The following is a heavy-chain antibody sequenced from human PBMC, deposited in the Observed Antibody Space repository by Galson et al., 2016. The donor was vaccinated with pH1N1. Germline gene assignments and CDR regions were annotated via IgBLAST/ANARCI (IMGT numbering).Heavy chain of an antibody. CDR1: GGSFRNNA. J-gene: IGHJ4*01. CDR2: ILPIFGIA. D-gene: IGHD3-22*01. Sequence: SVKVSCKASGGSFRNNAFNWVRQAPGQGLEWMGGILPIFGIASYAQDFQGRVTITADESATTIYMDLRSLRPEDTAVYYCAGDAELENYDSSVYYSHLETWGHGTLFTYAS. V-gene: IGHV1-69*13. CDR3: AGDAELENYDSSVYYSHLET.